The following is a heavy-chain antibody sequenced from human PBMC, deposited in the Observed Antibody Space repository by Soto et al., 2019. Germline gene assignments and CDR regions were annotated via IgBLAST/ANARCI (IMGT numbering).Heavy chain of an antibody. CDR1: GFTFSRYG. V-gene: IGHV3-33*03. CDR3: AQGDTSDPFHY. J-gene: IGHJ4*02. D-gene: IGHD3-22*01. CDR2: VWYDGSNK. Sequence: QVQLVESGGGVVQPGRSLRLSCEGSGFTFSRYGIHWVRQAPGKGLEWVAVVWYDGSNKYYADSVKGRFTISKDTTKNTVYLQMNSLRAEDTAVYYCAQGDTSDPFHYWCQGTLVTVAS.